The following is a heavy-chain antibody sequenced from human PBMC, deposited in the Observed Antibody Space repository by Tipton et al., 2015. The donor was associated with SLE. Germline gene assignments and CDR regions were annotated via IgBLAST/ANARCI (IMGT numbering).Heavy chain of an antibody. Sequence: GLVKPSETLSLTCAVSGYSISSGYYWGWIRQPPGKGLEWIGSIYHSGSTYYNPSLKSRVTISVDTSKNQFSLKLTSVAAADTAMYYCASLVGVSTSGAFDLWGQGTMVTVSS. CDR3: ASLVGVSTSGAFDL. D-gene: IGHD1-26*01. V-gene: IGHV4-38-2*01. CDR2: IYHSGST. CDR1: GYSISSGYY. J-gene: IGHJ3*01.